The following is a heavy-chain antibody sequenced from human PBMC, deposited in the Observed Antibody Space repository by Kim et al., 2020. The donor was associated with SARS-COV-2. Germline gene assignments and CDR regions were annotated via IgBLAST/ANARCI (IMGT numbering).Heavy chain of an antibody. V-gene: IGHV3-23*01. J-gene: IGHJ3*01. Sequence: ANSVKGRFTITRDNSRNPRYVQMNSLRAEDTAIYYCAVRALAGSSQAFDLWGQGTMVTVSS. D-gene: IGHD6-19*01. CDR3: AVRALAGSSQAFDL.